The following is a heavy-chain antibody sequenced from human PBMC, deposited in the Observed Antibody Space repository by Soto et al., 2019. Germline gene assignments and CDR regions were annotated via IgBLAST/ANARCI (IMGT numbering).Heavy chain of an antibody. Sequence: VQLVESGGGLVQPGGSLRLSCAASGYTFRTYWMSWVRQVPGKGLEWVANTEMDGGEKNYADSVKGRFTISRDNAKNSLYLEMTSLIDDATAVYYCARGRSIDIWGQGTMVTVFS. V-gene: IGHV3-7*01. CDR1: GYTFRTYW. J-gene: IGHJ3*02. CDR2: TEMDGGEK. CDR3: ARGRSIDI.